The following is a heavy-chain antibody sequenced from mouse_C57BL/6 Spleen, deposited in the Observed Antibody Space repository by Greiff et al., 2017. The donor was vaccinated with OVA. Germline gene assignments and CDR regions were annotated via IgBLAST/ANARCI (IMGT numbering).Heavy chain of an antibody. Sequence: QVQLQQSGAELVRPGASVTLSCKASGYTFTDYEMHWVKQTPVHGLEWIGAIDPETGGTAYNQKFKGKAILTADKSSSTAYMELRSLTSEDSAVYDCTRGSNYVYYFDYWGQGTTLTVSS. CDR2: IDPETGGT. J-gene: IGHJ2*01. D-gene: IGHD2-5*01. CDR1: GYTFTDYE. CDR3: TRGSNYVYYFDY. V-gene: IGHV1-15*01.